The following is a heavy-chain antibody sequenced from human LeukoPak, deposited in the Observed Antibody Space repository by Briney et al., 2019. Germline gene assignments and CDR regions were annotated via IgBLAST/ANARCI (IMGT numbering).Heavy chain of an antibody. Sequence: SSETLSPTCAVYGGSVSGYYWSWIRQPPGKGLEWIGEINHSGSTNYNPSLKSRVTISADTSKNQFSLKLNSLTAADTAVYYCARDGVGYYDSSGYYYFQHWGQGTLVTVSS. J-gene: IGHJ1*01. CDR2: INHSGST. V-gene: IGHV4-34*01. CDR1: GGSVSGYY. D-gene: IGHD3-22*01. CDR3: ARDGVGYYDSSGYYYFQH.